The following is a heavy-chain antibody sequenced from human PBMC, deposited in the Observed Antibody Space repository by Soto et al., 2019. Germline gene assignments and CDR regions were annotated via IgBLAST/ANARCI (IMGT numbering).Heavy chain of an antibody. CDR2: INPNSGGT. CDR3: ARDGGGPRQKDGGMEV. J-gene: IGHJ6*04. D-gene: IGHD3-16*01. V-gene: IGHV1-2*04. Sequence: ASVKVSFKASGYTFTVYYMHWVLHSPLQGLELMGWINPNSGGTNYAQKFQGLVTMTRDTSISTAYMELSRLRSDDTAVYYCARDGGGPRQKDGGMEVWGKGTTVNVSS. CDR1: GYTFTVYY.